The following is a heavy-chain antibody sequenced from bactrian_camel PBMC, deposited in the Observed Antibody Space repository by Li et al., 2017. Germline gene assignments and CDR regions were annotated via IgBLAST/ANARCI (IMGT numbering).Heavy chain of an antibody. CDR2: IDPDGST. Sequence: QLVESGGGSVQAGGSLKLSCAASGGGYSSYSMGWFRQAPGKEREGVAAIDPDGSTVYADSVKGRFTVSRDGAKGTLYLQMNSLKPEDSAMYYCAAGERGWYGPRFENYKYWGQGTQVTVS. D-gene: IGHD6*01. CDR3: AAGERGWYGPRFENYKY. V-gene: IGHV3S57*01. CDR1: GGGYSSYS. J-gene: IGHJ4*01.